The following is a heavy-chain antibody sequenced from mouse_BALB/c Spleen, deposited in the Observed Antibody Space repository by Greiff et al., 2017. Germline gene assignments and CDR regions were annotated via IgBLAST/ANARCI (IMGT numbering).Heavy chain of an antibody. D-gene: IGHD4-1*01. CDR1: GYTFTDYN. J-gene: IGHJ4*01. V-gene: IGHV1S29*02. CDR3: AREGLTGKGDYAMDY. CDR2: IYPYNGGT. Sequence: VQLQQSGPELVKPGASVKISCKASGYTFTDYNMHWVKQSHGKSLEWIGYIYPYNGGTGYNQKFKSKATLTVDNSSSTAYMELRSLTSEDSAVYYCAREGLTGKGDYAMDYWGQGTSVTVSS.